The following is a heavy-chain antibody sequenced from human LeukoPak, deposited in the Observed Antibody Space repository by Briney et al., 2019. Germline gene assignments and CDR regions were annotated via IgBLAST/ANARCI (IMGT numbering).Heavy chain of an antibody. D-gene: IGHD2-2*01. Sequence: PSETLSLTCAVYGGSFSGYYWSWIRQPPGKGLEWIGEINHSGSTNYNPSLKSRVTISVDTSKNQFSLKLSSVTAADTAAYYCARVVPAAIPPIRWFDPWGQGTLVTVSS. J-gene: IGHJ5*02. CDR1: GGSFSGYY. CDR2: INHSGST. V-gene: IGHV4-34*01. CDR3: ARVVPAAIPPIRWFDP.